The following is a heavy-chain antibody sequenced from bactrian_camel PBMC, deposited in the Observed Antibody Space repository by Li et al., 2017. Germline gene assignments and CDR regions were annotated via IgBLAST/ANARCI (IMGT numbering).Heavy chain of an antibody. D-gene: IGHD1*01. Sequence: HVQLVESGGGSVQAGGSLKLSCTASGYNDSSCVLGWYRQVPGKEREGVASIHTRAAFYADSVKGRFTISRDNAKNAVYLQMNSPTPEDTGIYYCAADWRKLAPFRGHMCNWYGGNYQYWGQGTQVTVS. CDR1: GYNDSSCV. V-gene: IGHV3S53*01. J-gene: IGHJ4*01. CDR3: AADWRKLAPFRGHMCNWYGGNYQY. CDR2: IHTRAA.